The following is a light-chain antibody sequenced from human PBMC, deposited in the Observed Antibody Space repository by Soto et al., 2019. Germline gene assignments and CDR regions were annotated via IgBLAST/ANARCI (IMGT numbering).Light chain of an antibody. CDR2: VNN. CDR1: SSNVGADYD. V-gene: IGLV1-40*01. Sequence: QSVLTQPPSVSGAPGQRVTISCTGSSSNVGADYDVHWYQQYPGTAPKLLIFVNNNRPSGVPDRFSGSKSGTSASLAITGLQPEDEADYYCQSYDSTLSARYVFGTGTKLTVL. J-gene: IGLJ1*01. CDR3: QSYDSTLSARYV.